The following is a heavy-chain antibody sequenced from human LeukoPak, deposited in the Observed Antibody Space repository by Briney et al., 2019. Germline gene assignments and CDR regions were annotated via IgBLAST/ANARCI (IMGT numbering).Heavy chain of an antibody. CDR2: ITSRRTSI. V-gene: IGHV3-21*01. CDR1: GFTFSTYT. D-gene: IGHD2/OR15-2a*01. Sequence: PGGSLRLSCAAPGFTFSTYTMNWVRQARGKGLEWVSSITSRRTSIFYADSVKGRFTISRDDAKNSLYLQMNSLRAEDTALYYCARVSGYYRDYWGQGTLVTVSS. CDR3: ARVSGYYRDY. J-gene: IGHJ4*02.